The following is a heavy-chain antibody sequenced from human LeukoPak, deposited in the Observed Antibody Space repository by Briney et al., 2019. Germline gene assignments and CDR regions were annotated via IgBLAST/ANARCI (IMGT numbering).Heavy chain of an antibody. CDR3: AKDHDIWTGEIDY. Sequence: PGGSLRLSCAASGFTFSSYAMSWVRQAPGKGLEWVSAISGSGGSTYYADSVKGRFAISRDNSKNTLYLQMNSLIAEDTAVYYCAKDHDIWTGEIDYWGQGTLVTVSS. CDR2: ISGSGGST. J-gene: IGHJ4*02. D-gene: IGHD3-9*01. V-gene: IGHV3-23*01. CDR1: GFTFSSYA.